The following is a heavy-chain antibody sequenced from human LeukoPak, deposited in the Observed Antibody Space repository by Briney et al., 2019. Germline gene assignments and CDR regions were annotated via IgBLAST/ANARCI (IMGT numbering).Heavy chain of an antibody. J-gene: IGHJ4*02. Sequence: GTSVKVSCKASGFTFTSSAMQWVRQAPGQGLEWMGWINPNSGGTNYAQKFQGRVTMTRDTSISTAYMELSRLRSDDTAVYYCARERTLTSCYDYWGQGTLVTVSS. V-gene: IGHV1-2*02. CDR2: INPNSGGT. D-gene: IGHD2-15*01. CDR1: GFTFTSSA. CDR3: ARERTLTSCYDY.